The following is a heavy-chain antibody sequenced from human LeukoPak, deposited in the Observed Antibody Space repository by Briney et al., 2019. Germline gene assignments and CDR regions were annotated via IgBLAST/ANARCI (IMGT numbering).Heavy chain of an antibody. CDR1: GYTFTGYY. J-gene: IGHJ6*03. D-gene: IGHD3-10*01. Sequence: ASVKVSCKASGYTFTGYYMHWVRQAPGQGLEWMGWINPNSGGTNYAQKFQGRVTMTRDTSISTAYMELSRLRSDDTAVYYCARGLWFGEFNPLYYYMDVWRKGTTVTVSS. CDR2: INPNSGGT. V-gene: IGHV1-2*02. CDR3: ARGLWFGEFNPLYYYMDV.